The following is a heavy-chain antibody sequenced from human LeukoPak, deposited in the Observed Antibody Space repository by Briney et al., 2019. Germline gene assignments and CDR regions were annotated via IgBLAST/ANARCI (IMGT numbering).Heavy chain of an antibody. CDR2: IYHSGST. J-gene: IGHJ4*02. D-gene: IGHD1-1*01. V-gene: IGHV4-30-2*01. Sequence: SQTLSLTCAVSGGSISSGGYSWSWIRQPPGKGLEWIGYIYHSGSTYYNPSFKSRVTISVDRSKNQFSLKLSSVTAADTAVYYCARRSHLLEAADYWGQGTLVTVSS. CDR3: ARRSHLLEAADY. CDR1: GGSISSGGYS.